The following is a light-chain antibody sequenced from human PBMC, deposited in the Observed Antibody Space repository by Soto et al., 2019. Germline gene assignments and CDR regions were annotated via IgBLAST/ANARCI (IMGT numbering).Light chain of an antibody. CDR1: SSNIGAGHD. Sequence: QSVLTQPPSVSGAPGQSVTISCTGSSSNIGAGHDVHWYQQFPGTAPKVLIYGNSNRPSGVPDRFSGSKSGTSASLAITDLQAEDEADYYCQSFDNSLSGSNVFGTGTQLTVL. V-gene: IGLV1-40*01. CDR2: GNS. CDR3: QSFDNSLSGSNV. J-gene: IGLJ1*01.